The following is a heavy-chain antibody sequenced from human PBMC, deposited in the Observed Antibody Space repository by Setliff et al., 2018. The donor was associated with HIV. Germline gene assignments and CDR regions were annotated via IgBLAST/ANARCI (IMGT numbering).Heavy chain of an antibody. Sequence: SETLSLTCNVSGASISSYYWTWIRQSPGNRLEWLGYIYYSGSTNYNPSLKSRITISVDTSKNQFSLKLSSVTAADTAVYYCAREATYYYDGSGYYYFDYWGRGTLVTVSS. D-gene: IGHD3-22*01. J-gene: IGHJ4*02. V-gene: IGHV4-59*01. CDR2: IYYSGST. CDR1: GASISSYY. CDR3: AREATYYYDGSGYYYFDY.